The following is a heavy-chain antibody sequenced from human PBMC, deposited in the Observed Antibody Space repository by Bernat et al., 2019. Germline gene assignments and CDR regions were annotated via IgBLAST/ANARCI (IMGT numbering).Heavy chain of an antibody. Sequence: EVQLLESGGGLVQPGGSLRLSCAASGFTFSIYAMSWVRQAPGKGLEWVSSISGSGGSTYYADSVKGRFTISRDNSKNTLYLQMNSLRAEDTAVYYCAKSGAVTSGFDYWGQGTLVTVSS. J-gene: IGHJ4*02. CDR1: GFTFSIYA. D-gene: IGHD3-3*01. V-gene: IGHV3-23*01. CDR3: AKSGAVTSGFDY. CDR2: ISGSGGST.